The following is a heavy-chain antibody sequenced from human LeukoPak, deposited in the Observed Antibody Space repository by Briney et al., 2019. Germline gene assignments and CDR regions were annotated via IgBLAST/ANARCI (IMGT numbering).Heavy chain of an antibody. D-gene: IGHD4-23*01. J-gene: IGHJ5*02. V-gene: IGHV3-30-3*01. CDR2: ISYDGSNK. CDR1: GFTFSSYA. Sequence: PGGSLRLSCAASGFTFSSYAMHWVRQAPGKGLEWVAVISYDGSNKYYADSVKGRFTISRDNSENTLYLQMNSLRAEDTAVYYCARDKAVVTRRGWFDPWGQGTLVTVSS. CDR3: ARDKAVVTRRGWFDP.